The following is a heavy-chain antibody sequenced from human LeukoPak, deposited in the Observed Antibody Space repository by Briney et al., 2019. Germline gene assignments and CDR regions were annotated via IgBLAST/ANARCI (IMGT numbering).Heavy chain of an antibody. V-gene: IGHV4-59*01. Sequence: PSETLSLTCAVSGGSISSYYWNWIRQRPGTRLEWIGYISYSGSTNYNPSLKSRVTISIDTSKNQFSLMLTSVTAADTAIYYCGRSKGSGNYFDSWGQGTLVTVSS. CDR1: GGSISSYY. J-gene: IGHJ4*02. CDR2: ISYSGST. CDR3: GRSKGSGNYFDS. D-gene: IGHD3-10*01.